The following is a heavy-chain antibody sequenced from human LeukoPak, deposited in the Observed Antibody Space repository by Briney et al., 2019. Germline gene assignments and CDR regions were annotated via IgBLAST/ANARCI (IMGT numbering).Heavy chain of an antibody. Sequence: SETLSLTCTVSGGSISSYYWSWIRQPPGKGLEWIGYIYYSGSTNYNPSLTSRVTISVDTSKNEFSLKLSSVTAADTAVYYCARHKLARGAIVLGWFVPWGQGTLVTVSS. D-gene: IGHD2-8*02. J-gene: IGHJ5*02. CDR3: ARHKLARGAIVLGWFVP. CDR2: IYYSGST. V-gene: IGHV4-59*08. CDR1: GGSISSYY.